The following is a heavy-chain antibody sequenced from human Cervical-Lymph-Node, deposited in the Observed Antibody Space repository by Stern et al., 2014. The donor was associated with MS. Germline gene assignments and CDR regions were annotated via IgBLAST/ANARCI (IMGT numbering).Heavy chain of an antibody. CDR1: GYTFTDYY. D-gene: IGHD6-19*01. V-gene: IGHV1-69*01. Sequence: QVQLVQSGAEVKKPGASVRVSCKASGYTFTDYYMHWVRQAPGQGLEWMGWINPIFGTANYAQKFQGRVTITADESTSTAYMELSSLRSEDTAVYYCARVRSTIAVAGLDYWGQGTLVTVSS. CDR3: ARVRSTIAVAGLDY. J-gene: IGHJ4*02. CDR2: INPIFGTA.